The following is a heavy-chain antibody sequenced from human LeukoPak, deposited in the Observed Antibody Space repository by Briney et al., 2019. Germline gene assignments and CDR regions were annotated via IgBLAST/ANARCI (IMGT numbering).Heavy chain of an antibody. D-gene: IGHD2-15*01. CDR2: ISGSGGST. J-gene: IGHJ4*02. CDR3: ATRIWATPIDY. V-gene: IGHV3-23*01. Sequence: PGGSLRLSCAASGFTFSSYWMSWVRQAPGKGLEWVSAISGSGGSTYYADSVKGRFTISRDNSKNTLYLQMNSLRAEDTAVYHCATRIWATPIDYWGQGTLVTVSS. CDR1: GFTFSSYW.